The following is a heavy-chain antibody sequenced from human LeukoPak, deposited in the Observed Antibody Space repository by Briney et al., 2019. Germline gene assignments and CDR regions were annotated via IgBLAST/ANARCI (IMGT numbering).Heavy chain of an antibody. CDR2: IYHSGST. CDR3: ARHRSVYYDAFDI. V-gene: IGHV4-38-2*02. Sequence: SETLSLTCTVSGYSISSGYYWGWIRQPPGKGLEWIGSIYHSGSTYYNPSLKSRVTISVDTSKNQFSLKLSSVTAADTAVYYCARHRSVYYDAFDIWGQGTMVTVSS. CDR1: GYSISSGYY. D-gene: IGHD1-14*01. J-gene: IGHJ3*02.